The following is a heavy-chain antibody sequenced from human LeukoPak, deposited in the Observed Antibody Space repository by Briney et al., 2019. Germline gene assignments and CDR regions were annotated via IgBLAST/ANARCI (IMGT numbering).Heavy chain of an antibody. CDR3: ARVIGYCSGGSCPDYYYYYGVDV. J-gene: IGHJ6*02. CDR1: GGTFSSYA. Sequence: GASVKVSCKASGGTFSSYAISWVRQAPGQGLEWMGRIIPILGIANYAQKFQGRATITADKSTSTAYMELSSLRSEDTAVYYCARVIGYCSGGSCPDYYYYYGVDVWGQGTTVTVSS. V-gene: IGHV1-69*04. CDR2: IIPILGIA. D-gene: IGHD2-15*01.